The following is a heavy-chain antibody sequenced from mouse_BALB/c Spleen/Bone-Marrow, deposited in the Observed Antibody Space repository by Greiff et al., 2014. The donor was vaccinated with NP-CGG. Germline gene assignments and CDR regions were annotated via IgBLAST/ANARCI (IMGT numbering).Heavy chain of an antibody. Sequence: QVQLQQSGPGLVQPSQSLSITCTVSGFSLTSYGVHWVRQSPGKGLEWLGVIWSGGSTDYNAAFISRLSISKDNSKSQVFFKMNSLQANDTAIYYCARNKDTTVGDYWDQGTTLTVSS. CDR2: IWSGGST. CDR1: GFSLTSYG. V-gene: IGHV2-2*02. D-gene: IGHD1-1*01. CDR3: ARNKDTTVGDY. J-gene: IGHJ2*01.